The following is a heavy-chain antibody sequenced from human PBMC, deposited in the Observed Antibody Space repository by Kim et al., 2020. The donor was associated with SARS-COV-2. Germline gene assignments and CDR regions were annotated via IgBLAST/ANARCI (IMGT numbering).Heavy chain of an antibody. Sequence: GGSLRLSCAASGFTFDDYAMHWVRQAPGKGLEWVSGISWNSGSIGYADSVKGRFTISRDNAKNSLYLQMNSLRAEDTALYYCAKDLDYYYGMDVWGQGTTVTVSS. J-gene: IGHJ6*02. V-gene: IGHV3-9*01. CDR1: GFTFDDYA. CDR2: ISWNSGSI. CDR3: AKDLDYYYGMDV.